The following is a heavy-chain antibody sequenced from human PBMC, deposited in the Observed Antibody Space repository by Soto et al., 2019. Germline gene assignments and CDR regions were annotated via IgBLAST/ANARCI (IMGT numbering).Heavy chain of an antibody. V-gene: IGHV3-66*01. D-gene: IGHD6-19*01. CDR1: GFTVSSNY. CDR3: ARDGGIAVAGTDLN. CDR2: IYSGGST. Sequence: GSLRLSCAASGFTVSSNYMSWVRQAPGKGLEWVSVIYSGGSTYYADSVKGRFTISRDNSKNTLYLQMNSLRAEDTAVYYCARDGGIAVAGTDLNWGQGTLVTVSS. J-gene: IGHJ4*02.